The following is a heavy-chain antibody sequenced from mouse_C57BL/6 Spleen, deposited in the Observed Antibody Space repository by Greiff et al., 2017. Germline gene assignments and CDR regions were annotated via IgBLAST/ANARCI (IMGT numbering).Heavy chain of an antibody. CDR2: IDPSDSET. V-gene: IGHV1-52*01. D-gene: IGHD1-1*01. J-gene: IGHJ2*01. CDR1: GYTFTSYW. CDR3: ARSGDINGGDYFDY. Sequence: QVQLQQPGAELVRPGSSVKLSCKASGYTFTSYWMHWVKQRPIQGLEWIGNIDPSDSETHYNQKFKDKATLTVDKSSSTAYMQLSSLTSEDSAVYYCARSGDINGGDYFDYWGQGTTLTVSS.